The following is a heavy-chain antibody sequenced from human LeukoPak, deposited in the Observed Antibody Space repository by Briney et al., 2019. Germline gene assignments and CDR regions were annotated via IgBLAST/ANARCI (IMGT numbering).Heavy chain of an antibody. D-gene: IGHD6-19*01. CDR1: GFSFSSYW. Sequence: GGSLRLSCAASGFSFSSYWMSWVRQAPGKGLEWVANIEEDGSQQFYVDSVKGRFTISRDNAKKSLYLQMNSLRVEDTGVYYCASSPIAVAIPSYWGQGTLVTVSS. CDR3: ASSPIAVAIPSY. CDR2: IEEDGSQQ. J-gene: IGHJ4*02. V-gene: IGHV3-7*01.